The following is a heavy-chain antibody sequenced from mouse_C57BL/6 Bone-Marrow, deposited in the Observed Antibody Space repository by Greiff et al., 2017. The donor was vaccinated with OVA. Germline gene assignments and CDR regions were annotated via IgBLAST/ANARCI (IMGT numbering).Heavy chain of an antibody. CDR1: GFNIKDDY. CDR2: IDPENGDT. J-gene: IGHJ2*01. Sequence: EVKVVESGAELVRPGASVKLSCTASGFNIKDDYMHWVKQRPEQGLEWIGWIDPENGDTEYASKFQGKATITADTSSNTAYLQLSSLTSEDTAVYYCTRYSPYFDYWGQGTTLTVSS. CDR3: TRYSPYFDY. D-gene: IGHD1-3*01. V-gene: IGHV14-4*01.